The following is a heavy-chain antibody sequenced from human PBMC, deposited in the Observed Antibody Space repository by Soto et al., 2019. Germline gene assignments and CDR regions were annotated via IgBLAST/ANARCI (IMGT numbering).Heavy chain of an antibody. D-gene: IGHD3-10*01. J-gene: IGHJ4*02. V-gene: IGHV4-59*01. CDR1: GGSMGEYF. Sequence: SETLSLTCSVSGGSMGEYFWSWIRQSPERGLEWIGYVYYLGSTDYNPSLKSRVTISVDTSKRQFSLRLSSVTAADAAIYYCARDGYDGSGSPYPAYWGPGTQVTVSS. CDR3: ARDGYDGSGSPYPAY. CDR2: VYYLGST.